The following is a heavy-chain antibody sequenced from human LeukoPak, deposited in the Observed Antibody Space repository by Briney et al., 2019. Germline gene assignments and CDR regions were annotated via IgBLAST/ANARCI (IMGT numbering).Heavy chain of an antibody. CDR1: GFTFSNVW. J-gene: IGHJ4*02. Sequence: GGSLRLSCAASGFTFSNVWMNWVRQAPGKGLEWIGRIKKKIEGGTTEYAAPVKGRFTISRDDSKNTLYLQMNSLTTEDTVVYYCTTRIITTSDFWGQGTLVTVSS. CDR2: IKKKIEGGTT. V-gene: IGHV3-15*01. CDR3: TTRIITTSDF. D-gene: IGHD3-3*01.